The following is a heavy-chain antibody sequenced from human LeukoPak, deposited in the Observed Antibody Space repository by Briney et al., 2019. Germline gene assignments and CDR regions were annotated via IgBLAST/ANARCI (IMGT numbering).Heavy chain of an antibody. Sequence: GGSLRLSCAASGFTFSSYAMSWVRQAPGKGLEWVSAISGSGGSTYYADSVKGRFTISRDNSKNTLYLQMNSLRAEDTAVYYCAKLPYPPYYYGMDVWGQGTTVTVSS. CDR3: AKLPYPPYYYGMDV. V-gene: IGHV3-23*01. J-gene: IGHJ6*02. D-gene: IGHD3-16*01. CDR1: GFTFSSYA. CDR2: ISGSGGST.